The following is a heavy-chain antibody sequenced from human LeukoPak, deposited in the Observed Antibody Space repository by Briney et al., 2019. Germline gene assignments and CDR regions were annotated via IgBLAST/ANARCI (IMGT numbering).Heavy chain of an antibody. J-gene: IGHJ4*02. CDR1: GYTFTSYD. V-gene: IGHV1-8*01. D-gene: IGHD5-24*01. Sequence: GASVKVSCKASGYTFTSYDINWVRQATGQGLEWMGWMNPNSGNTGYAQKFQGRVTMTRNTPISTAYMELSSLTSDDTALYYCAKDRDGADRIILWGQGTLVTVSS. CDR3: AKDRDGADRIIL. CDR2: MNPNSGNT.